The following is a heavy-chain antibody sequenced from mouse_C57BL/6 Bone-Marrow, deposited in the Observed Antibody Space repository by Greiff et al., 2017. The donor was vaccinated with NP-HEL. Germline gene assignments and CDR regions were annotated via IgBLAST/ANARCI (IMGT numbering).Heavy chain of an antibody. D-gene: IGHD1-1*01. Sequence: VQLQQSGAELVRPGASVKLSCTASGFNIKDDYMHWVKQRPEQGLEWIGWLYPENGDTEYASKFQGTATITADTSSNTAYLQLSSLTSEDAAVYYCTPYYYGPFDYWGQGTTLTVSS. CDR3: TPYYYGPFDY. J-gene: IGHJ2*01. CDR2: LYPENGDT. V-gene: IGHV14-4*01. CDR1: GFNIKDDY.